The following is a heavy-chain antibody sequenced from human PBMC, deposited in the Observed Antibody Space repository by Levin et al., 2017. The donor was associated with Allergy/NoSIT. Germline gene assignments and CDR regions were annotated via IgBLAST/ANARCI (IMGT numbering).Heavy chain of an antibody. V-gene: IGHV3-66*01. J-gene: IGHJ4*02. Sequence: GGSLRLSCAASGITVSRNYMSWVRQAPGKGLEWVSVIYTAASTYYADSVKGRFTISRDNSKNTLYLQMNSLRAEDTAVYYCARLSPPEYDILTGYYSGYYFDYWGQGTLVTVSS. D-gene: IGHD3-9*01. CDR2: IYTAAST. CDR3: ARLSPPEYDILTGYYSGYYFDY. CDR1: GITVSRNY.